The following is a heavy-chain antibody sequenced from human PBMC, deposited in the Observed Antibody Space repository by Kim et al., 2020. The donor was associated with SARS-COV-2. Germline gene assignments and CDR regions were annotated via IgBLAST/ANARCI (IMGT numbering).Heavy chain of an antibody. CDR2: FDPEDAET. CDR3: ATAFAVRGDRRDYYYYYGIDV. D-gene: IGHD3-10*01. CDR1: GYTLNELS. V-gene: IGHV1-24*01. J-gene: IGHJ6*02. Sequence: ASVKVSCKVSGYTLNELSIHWVRQAPGRGLEWMGGFDPEDAETIYAQKFQGRVTMTEDTSTDTAYMELGSLRSEDTAVYYCATAFAVRGDRRDYYYYYGIDVGGQGTTVTVSS.